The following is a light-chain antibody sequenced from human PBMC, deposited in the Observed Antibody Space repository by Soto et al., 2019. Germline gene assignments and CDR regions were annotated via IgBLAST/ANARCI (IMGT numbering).Light chain of an antibody. V-gene: IGKV3-15*01. CDR3: QQYKNWPPLT. CDR1: QSVSSN. CDR2: GAS. J-gene: IGKJ4*01. Sequence: VMTESPATLSVSPGERATLSFRASQSVSSNLAWYQQKPGQAPRLLIXGASTRATGIPARFSGSGSGTEFTLTISSLQSEDFAVYYGQQYKNWPPLTFGGGTKVDIK.